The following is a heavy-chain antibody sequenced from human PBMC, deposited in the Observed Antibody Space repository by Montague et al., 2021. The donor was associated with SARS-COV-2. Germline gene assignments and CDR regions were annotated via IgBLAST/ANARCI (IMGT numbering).Heavy chain of an antibody. D-gene: IGHD2-8*01. CDR1: GGSINHY. Sequence: SETLSLTCTVSGGSINHYWSWIRQPPGKGLEWIGYIYYDGSSNXXPSLGSRVTISMQTSRNQVSLRLSSVTAADTALYYCARSQWHNWYFDLWGRGTPVTVSS. J-gene: IGHJ2*01. CDR3: ARSQWHNWYFDL. CDR2: IYYDGSS. V-gene: IGHV4-59*11.